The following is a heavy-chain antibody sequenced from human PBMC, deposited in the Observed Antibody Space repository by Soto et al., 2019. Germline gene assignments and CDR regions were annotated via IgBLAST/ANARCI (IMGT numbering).Heavy chain of an antibody. J-gene: IGHJ3*02. CDR2: ISYDGSNK. V-gene: IGHV3-30-3*01. Sequence: GGSLRLSCAASGFTFSSYAMHWVRQAPGKGLEWVAVISYDGSNKYYADSVKGRFTISRDNSKNKLYLQMDSLRAAATAVYYCARNRPDSSSLEQYYYDSTPGAFDIWGQGTMVTVSS. CDR3: ARNRPDSSSLEQYYYDSTPGAFDI. D-gene: IGHD3-22*01. CDR1: GFTFSSYA.